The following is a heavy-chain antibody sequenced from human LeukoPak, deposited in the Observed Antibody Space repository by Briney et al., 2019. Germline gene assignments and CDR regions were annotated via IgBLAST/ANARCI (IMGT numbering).Heavy chain of an antibody. Sequence: SQTLSLTCAVSGGSISSGGYSWSWIRQPPGKGLEWIGYIYHSGSTYYNPSLKSRVTISVDRSKNQFSLKLSSATAADTAVYYCARGRVAYYYDSSGYPYYFDYWGQGTLVTVSS. J-gene: IGHJ4*02. V-gene: IGHV4-30-2*01. D-gene: IGHD3-22*01. CDR3: ARGRVAYYYDSSGYPYYFDY. CDR2: IYHSGST. CDR1: GGSISSGGYS.